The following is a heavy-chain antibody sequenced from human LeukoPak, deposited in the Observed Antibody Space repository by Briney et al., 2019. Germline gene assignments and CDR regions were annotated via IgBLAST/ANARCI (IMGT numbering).Heavy chain of an antibody. CDR1: GFTFSTYA. J-gene: IGHJ5*02. CDR2: ISGSGGST. Sequence: GGSLRLSCAASGFTFSTYAMTWVRQSPGKGPEWVSAISGSGGSTYYADSVKGRFTISRDNSKKTLYLQMNSLRAEDTAVYYCAKLPREYCSSTSCPNWFDPWGQGTLVTVSS. V-gene: IGHV3-23*01. CDR3: AKLPREYCSSTSCPNWFDP. D-gene: IGHD2-2*01.